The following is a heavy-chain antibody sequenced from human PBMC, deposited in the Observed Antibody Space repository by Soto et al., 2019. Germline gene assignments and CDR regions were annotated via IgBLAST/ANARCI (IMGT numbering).Heavy chain of an antibody. CDR3: ARATVGLDTISYMDH. Sequence: PSETLSLTCTVSGDSVSSVGFHWAWLRRPPGKGLEWIGYIYNGGSTYYRPSLESRIPMSLDANRHHYSLRLTSVTAADTAVYFCARATVGLDTISYMDHWGQGKLVTVSS. J-gene: IGHJ4*02. CDR1: GDSVSSVGFH. CDR2: IYNGGST. D-gene: IGHD1-26*01. V-gene: IGHV4-30-4*01.